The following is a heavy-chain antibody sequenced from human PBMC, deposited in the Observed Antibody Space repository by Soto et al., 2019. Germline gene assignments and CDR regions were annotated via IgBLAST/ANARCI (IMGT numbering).Heavy chain of an antibody. V-gene: IGHV4-59*01. CDR2: IYYSGST. J-gene: IGHJ4*02. D-gene: IGHD6-19*01. Sequence: SETLSLTCTVSGGSISSYYWSWIRQPPGKGLEWIGYIYYSGSTNYNPSLKSRVTISVDTSKNQFSLKLSSVTAAEKAVYYCARGGYSSGWYYGYFDYWGQRTLVTVSS. CDR3: ARGGYSSGWYYGYFDY. CDR1: GGSISSYY.